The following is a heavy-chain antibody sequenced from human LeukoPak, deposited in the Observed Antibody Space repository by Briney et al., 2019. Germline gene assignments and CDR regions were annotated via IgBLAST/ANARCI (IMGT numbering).Heavy chain of an antibody. V-gene: IGHV4-61*01. Sequence: SETLSLTCTVSGGSVSSGSYYWSWIRQPPGKGLEWIGYIYYSGSTNYNPSLKSRVTISVDTSKNQFSLKLSSVTAADTAVYYCARSNSVVTTDYWGQGTLVTVSP. CDR1: GGSVSSGSYY. CDR3: ARSNSVVTTDY. D-gene: IGHD4-23*01. CDR2: IYYSGST. J-gene: IGHJ4*02.